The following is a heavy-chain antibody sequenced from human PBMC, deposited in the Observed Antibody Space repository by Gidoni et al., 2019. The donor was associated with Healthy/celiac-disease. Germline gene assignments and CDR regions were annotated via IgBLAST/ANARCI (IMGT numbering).Heavy chain of an antibody. Sequence: EVQLVESGGGLVKPGRYMSLSCAASGFTFDDYAMHWVRQAPGKGLEWVSGISWNSGSIGDADSVKGRFTISRDNAKNSLYLQMNSLRAEDTALYYCAKDISPGGPSPYGMDVWGQGTTVTVSS. CDR1: GFTFDDYA. D-gene: IGHD3-16*01. J-gene: IGHJ6*02. CDR3: AKDISPGGPSPYGMDV. V-gene: IGHV3-9*01. CDR2: ISWNSGSI.